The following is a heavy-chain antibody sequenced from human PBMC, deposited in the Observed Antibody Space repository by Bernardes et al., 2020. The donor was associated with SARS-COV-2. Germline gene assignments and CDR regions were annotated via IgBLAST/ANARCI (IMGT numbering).Heavy chain of an antibody. Sequence: GSLRLSCAASGFTVSSNYMSWVRQAPGKGLEWVSVIYSGGNTYSADSVKGRFTISRDNSKNTVYLQMNSLRAEDTAVYYCARGAFTYGDTFDYWGQGTLVSVSS. D-gene: IGHD4-17*01. J-gene: IGHJ4*02. CDR1: GFTVSSNY. V-gene: IGHV3-66*01. CDR3: ARGAFTYGDTFDY. CDR2: IYSGGNT.